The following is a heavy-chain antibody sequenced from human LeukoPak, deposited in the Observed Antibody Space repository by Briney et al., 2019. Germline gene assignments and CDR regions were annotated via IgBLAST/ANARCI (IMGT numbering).Heavy chain of an antibody. D-gene: IGHD5-24*01. CDR1: GFTFTSYA. CDR3: AKDPRVGSRVATPCH. CDR2: ISGSGGST. J-gene: IGHJ4*02. V-gene: IGHV3-23*01. Sequence: GGSLRLSCAASGFTFTSYAMSWVRQAPGKGLEWVSAISGSGGSTYYADSVKGRFTISRDNSKSTLFLQMNSLRAEDTAVYYCAKDPRVGSRVATPCHWGQGALVTVSS.